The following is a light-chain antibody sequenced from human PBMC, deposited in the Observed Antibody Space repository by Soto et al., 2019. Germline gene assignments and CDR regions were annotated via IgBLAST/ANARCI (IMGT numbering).Light chain of an antibody. CDR3: QQYNSYSPET. CDR1: QSISSW. CDR2: DAS. V-gene: IGKV1-5*01. J-gene: IGKJ1*01. Sequence: DIQMTQSPSTLSASVGDRVTITCRASQSISSWLAWYQQKPGKAPKLLIYDASSLESGVPSRFSGSGSGTEFTLTISSLQPDDFATYYCQQYNSYSPETFCQGTKVEI.